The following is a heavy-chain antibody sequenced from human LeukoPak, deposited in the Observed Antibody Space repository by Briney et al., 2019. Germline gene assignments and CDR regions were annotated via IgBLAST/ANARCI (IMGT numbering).Heavy chain of an antibody. Sequence: SVKVSCKASGGTFSCYTISWVRQAPGQGLEWMGRIIPILGIANYAQKFQGRVTITADKSTSTAYMELSSLRSEDTAVYYCAREYCSSTSCPNWFDPWGQGTLVTVSS. CDR1: GGTFSCYT. CDR3: AREYCSSTSCPNWFDP. D-gene: IGHD2-2*01. CDR2: IIPILGIA. V-gene: IGHV1-69*04. J-gene: IGHJ5*02.